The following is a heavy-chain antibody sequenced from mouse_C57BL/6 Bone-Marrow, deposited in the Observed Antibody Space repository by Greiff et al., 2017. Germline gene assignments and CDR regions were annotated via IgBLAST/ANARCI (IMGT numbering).Heavy chain of an antibody. CDR2: IDPSDSET. V-gene: IGHV1-52*01. J-gene: IGHJ1*03. CDR1: GYTFTSYW. D-gene: IGHD1-1*01. Sequence: QVQLQQPGAELVRPGSSVKLSCKASGYTFTSYWMHWVKQRPIQGLEWIGNIDPSDSETHYNQKFKDKATLTVDKSSSTAYMQLSSLTSEDSAVYYCAITTVAPWYFDVWGTGTMVTVSS. CDR3: AITTVAPWYFDV.